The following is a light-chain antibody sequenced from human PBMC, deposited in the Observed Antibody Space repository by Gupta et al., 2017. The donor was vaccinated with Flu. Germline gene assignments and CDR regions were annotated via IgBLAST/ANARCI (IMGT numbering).Light chain of an antibody. CDR3: CSYADSYTFYV. V-gene: IGLV2-11*01. CDR2: NVN. J-gene: IGLJ1*01. Sequence: QSALTQPRSVSGSLGQSVTISCTGTTNSYVSWYQQHPGKAPKLLTYNVNARPSGVPDRFSGSKSGNTASLTISGLQADDEADYYCCSYADSYTFYVFGTGTKVTVL. CDR1: TNSY.